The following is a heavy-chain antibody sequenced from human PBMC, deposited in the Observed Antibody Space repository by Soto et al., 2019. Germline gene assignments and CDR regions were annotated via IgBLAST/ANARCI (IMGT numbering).Heavy chain of an antibody. J-gene: IGHJ6*02. CDR3: AKDMATVTTVDGSSYYGMDV. D-gene: IGHD4-17*01. Sequence: EVQLVESGGGLVQPGRSLRLSCAASGFTFDDYAMHWVRQAPGKGLEWVSGISWNSGSIGYADSVKGRFTISRDNAKNSLYLQMNSLRAEDTALYYCAKDMATVTTVDGSSYYGMDVWGQGTTVTVSS. V-gene: IGHV3-9*01. CDR2: ISWNSGSI. CDR1: GFTFDDYA.